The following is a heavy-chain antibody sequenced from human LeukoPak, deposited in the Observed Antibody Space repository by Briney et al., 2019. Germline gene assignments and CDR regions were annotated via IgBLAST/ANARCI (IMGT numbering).Heavy chain of an antibody. J-gene: IGHJ5*02. CDR3: AKDRTVVVAAYGGWFDP. D-gene: IGHD2-15*01. V-gene: IGHV3-30*02. Sequence: PGGSLRLSCAASGITFSTSGMHWVRQAPGRGLEWVAFMRHDGSNEKYADSVKGRFTIPRDNSKNTLYLQMNSLIVEDTAVYYCAKDRTVVVAAYGGWFDPWGQGTLVTVSS. CDR2: MRHDGSNE. CDR1: GITFSTSG.